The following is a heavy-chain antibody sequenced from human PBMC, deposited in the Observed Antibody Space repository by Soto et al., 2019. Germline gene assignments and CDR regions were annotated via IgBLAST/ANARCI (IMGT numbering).Heavy chain of an antibody. CDR3: AKDPAQITMIERDY. Sequence: GGSLRLSCAASGFTFSSYAMSWVRQAPGKGLEWVSAISGSGGSTYYADSVKGRFTISRDNSKNTLYLQMNSLRAEDTAVYYCAKDPAQITMIERDYWGQGTLVTVSS. V-gene: IGHV3-23*01. D-gene: IGHD3-22*01. CDR2: ISGSGGST. CDR1: GFTFSSYA. J-gene: IGHJ4*02.